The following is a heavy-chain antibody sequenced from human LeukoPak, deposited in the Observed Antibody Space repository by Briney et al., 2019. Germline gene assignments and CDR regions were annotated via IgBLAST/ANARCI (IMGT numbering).Heavy chain of an antibody. J-gene: IGHJ4*02. Sequence: GGSLRLSCAASGFTFSSYGMHWVRQAPGKGLEWVAVISYDGSNKYYADSVKGRFTISRDNSKNTLYPQMNSLRAEDTAVYYCAKDPWEFAGIAGIVDYWGQGTLVTVSS. CDR1: GFTFSSYG. CDR3: AKDPWEFAGIAGIVDY. CDR2: ISYDGSNK. D-gene: IGHD6-13*01. V-gene: IGHV3-30*18.